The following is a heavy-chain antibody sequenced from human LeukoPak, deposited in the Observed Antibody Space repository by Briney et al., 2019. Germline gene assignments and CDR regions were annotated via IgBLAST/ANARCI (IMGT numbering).Heavy chain of an antibody. CDR2: INSDGSST. J-gene: IGHJ2*01. CDR3: VREPLTLARSYWYFDL. CDR1: GFTFSSYW. V-gene: IGHV3-74*01. Sequence: GGSLRLSCAASGFTFSSYWMHWVRQAPGKGLVWVSRINSDGSSTSYADSVKGRFTISRDNAKNTLYLQMNSLRAEDTAVYYCVREPLTLARSYWYFDLWGRGTLVTVSS.